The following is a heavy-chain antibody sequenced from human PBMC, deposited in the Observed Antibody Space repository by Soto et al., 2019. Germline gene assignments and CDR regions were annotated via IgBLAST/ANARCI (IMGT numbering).Heavy chain of an antibody. D-gene: IGHD3-9*01. V-gene: IGHV3-48*03. CDR3: AREAGFDWPHYFDY. J-gene: IGHJ4*02. Sequence: EVQLVESGGGLVQPGGSLRLSCAASGFTFSSYEMNWVRQAPGKGLEWVSYISSSGSTIYYADSVKGRFTISRDNAKNSLYLQMNSLRAEDTAVYYCAREAGFDWPHYFDYWGQGTLVTFSS. CDR1: GFTFSSYE. CDR2: ISSSGSTI.